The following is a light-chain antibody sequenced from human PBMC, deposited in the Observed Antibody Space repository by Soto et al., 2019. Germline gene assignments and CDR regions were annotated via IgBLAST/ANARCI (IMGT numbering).Light chain of an antibody. CDR3: QQYGSSTPLT. V-gene: IGKV3-20*01. Sequence: EIVLTQSPGTLSLSPGERATLSCRASQSVSSSYLAWYQHKPGQAPRLLIYGASSRATGIPDRFSGSGSGRDFTLTISRLEPEDFAGYYCQQYGSSTPLTFGGGTKGEIK. J-gene: IGKJ4*01. CDR1: QSVSSSY. CDR2: GAS.